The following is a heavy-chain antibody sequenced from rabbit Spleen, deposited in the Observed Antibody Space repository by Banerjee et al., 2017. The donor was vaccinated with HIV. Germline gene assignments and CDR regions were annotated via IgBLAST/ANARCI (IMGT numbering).Heavy chain of an antibody. V-gene: IGHV1S40*01. J-gene: IGHJ6*01. CDR3: ARDTSSSFSSYGMDL. CDR1: GVSFSGDSY. D-gene: IGHD1-1*01. CDR2: IDAGSSGFT. Sequence: QSLEASGGDLVKPGASLTLTCTASGVSFSGDSYMCWVRQAPGKGLEWIACIDAGSSGFTYFASWAKGRFTISKTSSTTVTLQMTSLTAADTATYFCARDTSSSFSSYGMDLWGPGTLVTVS.